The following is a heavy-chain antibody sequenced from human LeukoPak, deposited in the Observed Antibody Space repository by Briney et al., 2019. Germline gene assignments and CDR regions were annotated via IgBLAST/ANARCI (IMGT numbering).Heavy chain of an antibody. V-gene: IGHV1-46*01. CDR2: INPSGGST. Sequence: ASVKVSCKASGYTFTSYYMHWVRQAPGQGLEWMGIINPSGGSTSYAQKFQGRVTMTRDTSTSTVYVELSSLRSEDTAVYYCARLNGAAAGASSLDYWGQGTLVTVSS. CDR1: GYTFTSYY. J-gene: IGHJ4*02. CDR3: ARLNGAAAGASSLDY. D-gene: IGHD6-13*01.